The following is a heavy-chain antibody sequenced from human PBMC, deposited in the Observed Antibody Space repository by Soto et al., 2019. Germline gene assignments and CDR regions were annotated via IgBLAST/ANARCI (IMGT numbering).Heavy chain of an antibody. CDR1: GFTFSDYY. CDR3: ASRRPWEQWFWFDP. J-gene: IGHJ5*02. CDR2: ISSSGSTI. Sequence: QVQLVESGGGLVKPGGSLRLSCAASGFTFSDYYMSWIRQAPGKGLEWVSYISSSGSTIYYADSVKGRFTISRDNAKNSLDLHMNSLSAEDTAVYYCASRRPWEQWFWFDPWGQGTLVTVSS. V-gene: IGHV3-11*01. D-gene: IGHD1-26*01.